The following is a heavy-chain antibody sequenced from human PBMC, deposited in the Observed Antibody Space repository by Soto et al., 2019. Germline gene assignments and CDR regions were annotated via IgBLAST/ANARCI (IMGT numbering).Heavy chain of an antibody. D-gene: IGHD3-22*01. CDR1: GFSLSNAW. CDR3: TTDSYSTIIIVRFDY. J-gene: IGHJ4*01. Sequence: GRSLRLSCAASGFSLSNAWITWVRQAPGKGLEWVGRIKSKTDGGTTDYAAPVKGRFAISRDDSNNMVYLQMNSLKIEDTAVYYCTTDSYSTIIIVRFDYWGHGT. CDR2: IKSKTDGGTT. V-gene: IGHV3-15*07.